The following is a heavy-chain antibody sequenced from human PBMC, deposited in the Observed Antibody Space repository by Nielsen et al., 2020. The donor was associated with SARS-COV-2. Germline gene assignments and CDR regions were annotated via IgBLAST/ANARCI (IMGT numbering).Heavy chain of an antibody. CDR3: ARDTFYYDISGCDY. D-gene: IGHD3-22*01. J-gene: IGHJ4*02. V-gene: IGHV3-23*01. CDR1: GFTFSSYA. CDR2: ISGSGGST. Sequence: GESLKISCAASGFTFSSYAMSWVRQAPGKGLEWVSAISGSGGSTYYADSVQGRFTISRDNAKSSLYLQMNSLRAEDTAVYYCARDTFYYDISGCDYWGQGTLVTVSS.